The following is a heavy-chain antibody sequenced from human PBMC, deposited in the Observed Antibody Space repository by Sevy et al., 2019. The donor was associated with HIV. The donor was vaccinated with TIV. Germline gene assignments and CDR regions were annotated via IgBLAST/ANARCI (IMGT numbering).Heavy chain of an antibody. V-gene: IGHV3-21*01. J-gene: IGHJ4*02. CDR3: VREAANVRYFDY. CDR1: GFAFSTYS. D-gene: IGHD3-10*02. CDR2: ISGSGSYI. Sequence: GGSLILSCAASGFAFSTYSMNWVRHAPGKGLEWVSSISGSGSYIYYADSVQGRVAISRDNAKSSLYLQMNSLRAEDTAVYYCVREAANVRYFDYWGQGTLVTVSS.